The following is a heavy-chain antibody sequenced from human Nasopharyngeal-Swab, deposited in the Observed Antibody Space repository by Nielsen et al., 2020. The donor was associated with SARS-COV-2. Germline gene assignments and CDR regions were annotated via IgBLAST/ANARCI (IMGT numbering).Heavy chain of an antibody. V-gene: IGHV1-58*01. CDR3: AAAQEYYDYVWGSYRQSYAFDI. D-gene: IGHD3-16*02. Sequence: SVKVSCKASGFTFTSSAVQWVRQARGQRLEWIGWIVVGSGNTNYAQKFQERVPITRDMSTSTAYMGLSSLRSEDTAVYYCAAAQEYYDYVWGSYRQSYAFDIWGQGTMVTVSS. CDR2: IVVGSGNT. J-gene: IGHJ3*02. CDR1: GFTFTSSA.